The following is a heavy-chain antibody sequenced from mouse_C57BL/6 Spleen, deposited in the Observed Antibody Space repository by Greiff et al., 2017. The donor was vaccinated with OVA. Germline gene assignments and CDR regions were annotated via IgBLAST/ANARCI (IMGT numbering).Heavy chain of an antibody. D-gene: IGHD1-1*01. CDR3: ARAPYYGSSYDDVLDY. J-gene: IGHJ2*01. V-gene: IGHV1-64*01. Sequence: QVQLQQPGAELVKPGASVKLSCKASGYTFTSYWMHWVKQRPGQGLEWIGMIHPNSGSTNYNEKFKSKATLTVDKSSSTAYMQLSSLTSEDSAVYYCARAPYYGSSYDDVLDYWGQGTTLTVSS. CDR2: IHPNSGST. CDR1: GYTFTSYW.